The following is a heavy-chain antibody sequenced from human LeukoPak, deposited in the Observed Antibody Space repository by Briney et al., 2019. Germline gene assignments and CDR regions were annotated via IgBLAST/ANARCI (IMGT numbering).Heavy chain of an antibody. V-gene: IGHV3-11*05. CDR2: ISSSSTYT. D-gene: IGHD4-23*01. CDR1: GFPFSDYY. J-gene: IGHJ4*02. Sequence: GGSLRLFCALSGFPFSDYYMTWIRQAPRKGLQWVSYISSSSTYTHYADSVKGRFTISRDNAKNSLYLQMNSLRVEDTAVYFCARVYCGNTGYFDYWGQRALVTVSS. CDR3: ARVYCGNTGYFDY.